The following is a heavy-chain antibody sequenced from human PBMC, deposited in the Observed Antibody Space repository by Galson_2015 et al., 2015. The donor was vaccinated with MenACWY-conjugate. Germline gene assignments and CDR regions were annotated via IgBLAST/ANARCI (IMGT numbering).Heavy chain of an antibody. CDR1: GLTFSRYW. V-gene: IGHV3-7*03. CDR2: IRGDASRA. Sequence: SLRLSCAASGLTFSRYWMTWVRQAPGKGPEWVANIRGDASRANYADSVKGRFTISRDNAQSSLFLQMNSLRVEDTALYYCARDSSPSDSGNFLDAFDIWGQGTMVTVSS. J-gene: IGHJ3*02. D-gene: IGHD3-10*01. CDR3: ARDSSPSDSGNFLDAFDI.